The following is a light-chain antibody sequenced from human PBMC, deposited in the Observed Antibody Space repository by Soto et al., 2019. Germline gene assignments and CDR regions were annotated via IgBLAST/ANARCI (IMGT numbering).Light chain of an antibody. J-gene: IGLJ2*01. Sequence: QSALTQPASVSGSPGQSITISCTGTSSDVGGYNYVSWYQQHPGKAPKLMIYEVSNRPSGVSNRFSGSKSGNTASLTISGLQAEDEADYYCSSYTNSGTHYVVFGGGTKLTVL. CDR1: SSDVGGYNY. CDR2: EVS. CDR3: SSYTNSGTHYVV. V-gene: IGLV2-14*01.